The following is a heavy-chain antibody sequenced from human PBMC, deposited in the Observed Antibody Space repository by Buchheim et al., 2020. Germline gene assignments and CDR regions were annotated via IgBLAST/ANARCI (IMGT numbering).Heavy chain of an antibody. V-gene: IGHV3-48*02. Sequence: EVQLLESGGGLVQPGGSLRLSCAASGFTFSSYSMNWVRQAPGKGLEWVSYITSSSSAIDYADSVKGRFTISRDNAKNSLYLQMNSLRDEDTAVYYCAKLVRSLYYGMDVWVQGTT. CDR3: AKLVRSLYYGMDV. CDR1: GFTFSSYS. D-gene: IGHD3-10*01. CDR2: ITSSSSAI. J-gene: IGHJ6*02.